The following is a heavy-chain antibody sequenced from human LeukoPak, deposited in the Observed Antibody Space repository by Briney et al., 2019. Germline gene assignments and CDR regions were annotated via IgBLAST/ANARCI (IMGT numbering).Heavy chain of an antibody. D-gene: IGHD4-17*01. CDR2: IYYSGTA. J-gene: IGHJ4*02. Sequence: SETLSLTCTVSGGSISSYYWSWVRQHPEKGPEWIGYIYYSGTAYYNPSLKSRVTMSVDTSKNQFSLKLDSVTAADTAVYYCARFSNDHGVKFDYWGQGTLVTVSS. V-gene: IGHV4-59*06. CDR1: GGSISSYY. CDR3: ARFSNDHGVKFDY.